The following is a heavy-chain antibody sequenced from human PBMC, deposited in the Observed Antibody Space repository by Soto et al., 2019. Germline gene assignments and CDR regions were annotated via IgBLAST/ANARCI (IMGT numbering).Heavy chain of an antibody. CDR3: ARTAAAGKYYYGMDV. CDR1: GYSFTSYW. CDR2: IYPGDSDT. D-gene: IGHD6-13*01. J-gene: IGHJ6*02. Sequence: PGESLKISCTVSGYSFTSYWISWVRQMPGKGLECMGIIYPGDSDTRYSPSFQGQVTISADKSISTAYLQWSSLKASDTAMYYCARTAAAGKYYYGMDVWGQGTTVTVSS. V-gene: IGHV5-51*01.